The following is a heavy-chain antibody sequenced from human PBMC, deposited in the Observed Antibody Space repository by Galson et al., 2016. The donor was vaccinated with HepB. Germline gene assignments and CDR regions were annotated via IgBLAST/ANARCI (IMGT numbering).Heavy chain of an antibody. D-gene: IGHD3-10*01. CDR2: IKGDGSKQ. V-gene: IGHV3-7*03. Sequence: SLRLSCAASGFTFSNFWMTWVRQAPGKGLEWVANIKGDGSKQNYVDSVKGRFTISRDDARNSLYLQTDSLRAEDTALYVCARYFTYQVGSYWYDAFDVWGQGTMVTVSS. CDR3: ARYFTYQVGSYWYDAFDV. CDR1: GFTFSNFW. J-gene: IGHJ3*01.